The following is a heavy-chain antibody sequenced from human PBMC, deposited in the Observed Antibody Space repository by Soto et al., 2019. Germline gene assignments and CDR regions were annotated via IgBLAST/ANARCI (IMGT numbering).Heavy chain of an antibody. J-gene: IGHJ6*02. V-gene: IGHV3-53*01. Sequence: GGSLRLSCAASGFTVSSNYMSWVRQAPGKGLEWVSVIYSGGSTYYADSVKGRFTISRDNSKNTLYLQMNSLRAEDTAAYYCARDLRTLYGMDVWGQGTTVTVSS. CDR1: GFTVSSNY. CDR2: IYSGGST. CDR3: ARDLRTLYGMDV.